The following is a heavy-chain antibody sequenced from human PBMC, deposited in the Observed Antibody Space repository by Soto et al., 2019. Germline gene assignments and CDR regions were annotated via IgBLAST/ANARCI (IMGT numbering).Heavy chain of an antibody. CDR2: ISYDGGNE. CDR1: GFTFSSYG. D-gene: IGHD1-26*01. J-gene: IGHJ4*02. Sequence: LRLSCAGSGFTFSSYGIHWVRQAPGKGLEWVALISYDGGNEKYSESVKDRFTISRDDSHNVAYLQMSSLRTEDTAMYYCAKDRYSGTYPTEFASRGQGSLVTVSS. V-gene: IGHV3-30*18. CDR3: AKDRYSGTYPTEFAS.